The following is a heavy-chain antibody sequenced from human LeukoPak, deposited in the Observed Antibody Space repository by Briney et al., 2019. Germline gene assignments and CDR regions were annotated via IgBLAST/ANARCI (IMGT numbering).Heavy chain of an antibody. D-gene: IGHD3-10*01. J-gene: IGHJ4*02. CDR3: ARESPGYYGSGTLYYFDY. CDR2: IYYSGST. Sequence: SETLSLTCTVSGGSISSGDYYWSWIRQPPGKGLEWIGYIYYSGSTNYNPSLKSRVTISVDTSKNQFSLKLSSVTAADTAVYYCARESPGYYGSGTLYYFDYWGQGTLVTVSS. CDR1: GGSISSGDYY. V-gene: IGHV4-61*08.